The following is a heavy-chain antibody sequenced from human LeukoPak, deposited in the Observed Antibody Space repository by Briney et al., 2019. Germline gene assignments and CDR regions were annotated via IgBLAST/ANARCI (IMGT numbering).Heavy chain of an antibody. D-gene: IGHD6-13*01. CDR3: ARDSYMAAADTWFDP. V-gene: IGHV1-3*01. CDR2: INSGYSNT. Sequence: ASVTVSCKASGYTFTNYAIHWVRQAPGQRLEWMGWINSGYSNTKYSQKFQGRVTITSDTSVSTAYMEVRSLTSEDTAIYYCARDSYMAAADTWFDPWGQGTLVTVSS. CDR1: GYTFTNYA. J-gene: IGHJ5*02.